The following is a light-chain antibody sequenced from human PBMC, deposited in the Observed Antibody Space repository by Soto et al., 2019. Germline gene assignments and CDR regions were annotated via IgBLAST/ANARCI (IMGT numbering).Light chain of an antibody. CDR1: QSISSW. V-gene: IGKV1-5*03. Sequence: DIQMTQSPSTLSASVGDRVTITCRASQSISSWLAWYQQKPGKAPKLLNYKASSLESGVPSRFSGSGSGTEFTLTISSLQPDDFASYYCQQYNSYWTFXQGTNVDIK. CDR2: KAS. CDR3: QQYNSYWT. J-gene: IGKJ1*01.